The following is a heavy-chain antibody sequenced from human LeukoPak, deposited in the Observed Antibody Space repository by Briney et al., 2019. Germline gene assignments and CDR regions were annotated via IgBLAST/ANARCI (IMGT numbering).Heavy chain of an antibody. CDR1: DVSISNYY. V-gene: IGHV4-4*07. CDR3: ERGLGGDSYGFEY. J-gene: IGHJ4*02. CDR2: IHSSGST. D-gene: IGHD5-18*01. Sequence: SETLSLTCTASDVSISNYYWSWVRQPAGKGLELIGRIHSSGSTNYNPSLESRVTMSVDTSNNKFSLMLRYVPAADTDVYYCERGLGGDSYGFEYWGQGTLVTVSS.